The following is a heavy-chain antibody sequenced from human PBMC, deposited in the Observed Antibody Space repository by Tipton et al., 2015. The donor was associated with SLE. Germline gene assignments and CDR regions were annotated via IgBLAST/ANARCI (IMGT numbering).Heavy chain of an antibody. J-gene: IGHJ4*02. D-gene: IGHD3-3*01. V-gene: IGHV4-39*07. Sequence: GLVKPSETLSLTCTVSGGSISNSNYFWAWIRQPPGKGLEWIGSIYHTGSINYNPSLRSRVSISIDTSKNQFSLRLATLTDADTATYYCTRDVEFSSVSIFGVLPWGQGLHVTVSS. CDR1: GGSISNSNYF. CDR3: TRDVEFSSVSIFGVLP. CDR2: IYHTGSI.